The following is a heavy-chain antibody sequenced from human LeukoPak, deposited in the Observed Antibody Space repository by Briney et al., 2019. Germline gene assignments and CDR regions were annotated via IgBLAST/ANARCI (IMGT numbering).Heavy chain of an antibody. V-gene: IGHV3-21*01. CDR2: ISSSSSYI. J-gene: IGHJ3*02. Sequence: GGSLRLSCAASGFTFSSYSMNWVRQAPGKGLEWVSSISSSSSYIYYADSVKGRFTISRDNAKNSLYLQMNSLIAEATAVYYCARDSLPYYYDSSGYYPDAFDIWGQGTMVTVSS. D-gene: IGHD3-22*01. CDR1: GFTFSSYS. CDR3: ARDSLPYYYDSSGYYPDAFDI.